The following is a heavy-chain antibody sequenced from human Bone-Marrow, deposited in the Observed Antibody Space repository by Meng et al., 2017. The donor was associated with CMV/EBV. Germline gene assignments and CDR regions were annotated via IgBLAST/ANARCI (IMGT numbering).Heavy chain of an antibody. D-gene: IGHD6-13*01. CDR2: ISYDGSNK. V-gene: IGHV3-30*04. Sequence: GESLKISCAASGFTFSSYAMHWVRQAPGKGLEWVAVISYDGSNKYYADSVKGRFTISRDNSKNTLYLQMNSLRAEDTAVYYCARDFSSSWDGLQDYWGQGTLVTVSS. CDR1: GFTFSSYA. CDR3: ARDFSSSWDGLQDY. J-gene: IGHJ4*02.